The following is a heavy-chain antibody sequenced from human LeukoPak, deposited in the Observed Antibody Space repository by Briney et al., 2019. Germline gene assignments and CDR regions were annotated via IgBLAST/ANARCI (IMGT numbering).Heavy chain of an antibody. D-gene: IGHD6-13*01. CDR3: ARGILPLLGQQLATFDY. CDR1: GYTFTGYY. V-gene: IGHV1-2*02. J-gene: IGHJ4*02. CDR2: INPNSGGT. Sequence: GASVKVSCKASGYTFTGYYMHWVRQAPGQGLEWMGWINPNSGGTNYAQKFQGRVTMTRDTSISTAYMELSRLRSDDTAVYYCARGILPLLGQQLATFDYWGQGTLVTVSS.